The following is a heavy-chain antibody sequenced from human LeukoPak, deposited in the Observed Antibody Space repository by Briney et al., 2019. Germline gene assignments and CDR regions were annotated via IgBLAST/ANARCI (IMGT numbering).Heavy chain of an antibody. CDR1: GGSISSSNW. Sequence: SGTLSLTCAVSGGSISSSNWWRWVRPPPGKGLEWIGEIYHSGSTNYNPSLKSRVTISVDKSKNQFSLKLSSVTAADTAVYYCARDLRYCSGGSCSWGQGTLVTVSS. V-gene: IGHV4-4*02. D-gene: IGHD2-15*01. CDR2: IYHSGST. CDR3: ARDLRYCSGGSCS. J-gene: IGHJ5*02.